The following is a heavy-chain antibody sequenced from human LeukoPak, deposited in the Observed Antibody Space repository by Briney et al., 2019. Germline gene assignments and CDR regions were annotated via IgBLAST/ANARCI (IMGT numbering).Heavy chain of an antibody. Sequence: GGSLRLSCAASGFTVSSNYMSWVRQAPGKGLEWVSVIYSGGSTYYADSVKGRFTISRDNSKNTLYLQMNSLRAEDTAVYYCAKDLYYDSSGPFDYWGQGTLVTVSS. CDR2: IYSGGST. V-gene: IGHV3-53*01. CDR1: GFTVSSNY. CDR3: AKDLYYDSSGPFDY. J-gene: IGHJ4*02. D-gene: IGHD3-22*01.